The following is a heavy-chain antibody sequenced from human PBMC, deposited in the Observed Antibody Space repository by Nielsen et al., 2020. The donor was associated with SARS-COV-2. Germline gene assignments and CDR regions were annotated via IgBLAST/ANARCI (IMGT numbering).Heavy chain of an antibody. J-gene: IGHJ4*02. Sequence: ASVKVSCKASGYTFTSYYMHWVRQAPGQGLEWMGRINPNSGGTNYAQKFQGRVTMTRDTSISTAYMELSRLRSDDTAVYYCAKPTAGYNSPLAYWGQGTLVTVSS. CDR1: GYTFTSYY. V-gene: IGHV1-2*06. CDR3: AKPTAGYNSPLAY. CDR2: INPNSGGT. D-gene: IGHD5-24*01.